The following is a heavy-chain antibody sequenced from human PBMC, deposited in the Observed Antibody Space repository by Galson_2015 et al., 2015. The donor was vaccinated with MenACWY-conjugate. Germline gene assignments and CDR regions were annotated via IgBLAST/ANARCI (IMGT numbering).Heavy chain of an antibody. CDR1: GFTFSSYG. CDR3: ARDWFGESFPY. J-gene: IGHJ4*02. V-gene: IGHV3-48*02. D-gene: IGHD3-10*01. CDR2: IAHDSSPI. Sequence: SLRLSCAASGFTFSSYGMNWVRQAPGKGLEWVSYIAHDSSPIYYAGSVKGRFTITRDNVLNILYLQMSRLRDEDTAVYFCARDWFGESFPYWGQGCLVTVSS.